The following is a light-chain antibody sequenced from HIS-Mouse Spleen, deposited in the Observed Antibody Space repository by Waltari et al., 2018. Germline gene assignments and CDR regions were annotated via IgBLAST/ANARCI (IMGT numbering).Light chain of an antibody. CDR2: GNS. Sequence: QSVLTQPPSASGAPGQRVTISCTRSSSNIGAGYDVHWYQQLPGTAPKLLIYGNSNRPSGVPDRFSGSKSGTSASLAITGLQAEDEADYYCQSYDSSLSDVVFGGGTKLTVL. V-gene: IGLV1-40*01. J-gene: IGLJ2*01. CDR3: QSYDSSLSDVV. CDR1: SSNIGAGYD.